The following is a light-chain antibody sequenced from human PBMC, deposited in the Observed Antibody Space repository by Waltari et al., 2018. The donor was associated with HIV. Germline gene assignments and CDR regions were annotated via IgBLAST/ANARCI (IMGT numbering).Light chain of an antibody. Sequence: QSALTQPASVSGSPGQTITISCSGTSRDIGMYDLVSWVQQVAGKAPQLLIFGVTYRPSHISKRLSGAKSRPTAALTISALQSEDEGDYYCCAYTMSGTLVFGGGTKLTVL. CDR2: GVT. CDR3: CAYTMSGTLV. V-gene: IGLV2-23*02. J-gene: IGLJ3*02. CDR1: SRDIGMYDL.